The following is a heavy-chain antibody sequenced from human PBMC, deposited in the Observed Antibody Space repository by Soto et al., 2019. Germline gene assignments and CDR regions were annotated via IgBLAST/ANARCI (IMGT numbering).Heavy chain of an antibody. CDR3: ARQSPFYDSRGYPPYYFDY. D-gene: IGHD3-22*01. CDR1: GGSISSYY. Sequence: SETLSLTCTVSGGSISSYYWSWIRQPPGKGLEWIGYIYYSRSTNYNPSLKSRVTISVDTSKNQFSLKLSSVTAADTAVYYCARQSPFYDSRGYPPYYFDYRGQGTLVTVSS. V-gene: IGHV4-59*08. CDR2: IYYSRST. J-gene: IGHJ4*01.